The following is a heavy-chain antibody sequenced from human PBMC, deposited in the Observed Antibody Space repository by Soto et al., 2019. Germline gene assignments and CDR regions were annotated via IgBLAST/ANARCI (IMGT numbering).Heavy chain of an antibody. V-gene: IGHV3-30*03. J-gene: IGHJ4*02. CDR2: VSHDGRNT. Sequence: VQLVESGGGVVQPGRSLRLSXAXXGXTXSDYAMHXVRQAXGKGLEWVAVVSHDGRNTHYADSVKGRFTISRDSSKNTVSLEMTSLRAEDTAVYYXXXXXXXXXXXXDFNYWGQGALVTVSS. CDR1: GXTXSDYA. CDR3: XXXXXXXXXXXDFNY.